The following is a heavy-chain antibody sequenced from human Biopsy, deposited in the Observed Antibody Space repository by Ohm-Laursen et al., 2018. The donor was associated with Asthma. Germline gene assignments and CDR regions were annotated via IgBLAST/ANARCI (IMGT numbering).Heavy chain of an antibody. Sequence: SLRLSCAASGFAFDSYAMYWVRQYPGEGPEGVSLISHDVREAGYVDSVRSRFSNSRDNVRNRLHLQMSSLRPDDSAAYHGAKDRFDNAVTSEYYYYGIDVWGQGTTVTVSS. J-gene: IGHJ6*01. CDR3: AKDRFDNAVTSEYYYYGIDV. CDR2: ISHDVREA. V-gene: IGHV3-30*04. D-gene: IGHD3-10*01. CDR1: GFAFDSYA.